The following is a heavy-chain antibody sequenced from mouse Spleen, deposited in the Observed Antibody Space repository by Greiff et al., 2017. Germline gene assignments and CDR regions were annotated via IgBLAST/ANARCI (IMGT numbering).Heavy chain of an antibody. CDR1: GFTFSSYA. D-gene: IGHD2-10*02. CDR3: ARHVWPYAMDY. J-gene: IGHJ4*01. CDR2: ISSGGGNT. V-gene: IGHV5-9-3*01. Sequence: VQLKESGGGLVKLGGSLKLSCAASGFTFSSYAMSWVRQTPEKRLEWVATISSGGGNTYYPDSVKGRFTISRDNAKNTLYLQMSSLKSEDTAMYYCARHVWPYAMDYWGQGTSVTVSS.